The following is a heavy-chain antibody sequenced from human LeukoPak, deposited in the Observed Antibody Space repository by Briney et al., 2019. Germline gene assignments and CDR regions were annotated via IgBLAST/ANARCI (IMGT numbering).Heavy chain of an antibody. Sequence: GRSLRLSCAASGFTFSSYAMHWVHQAPGKGLEWVAVISYDGSNKYYVDSVKGRFTISRDNSKNTLYLQMNSLRAEDTAVYYCARVGSSGPYAFDYWGQGTLVTVSS. J-gene: IGHJ4*02. CDR1: GFTFSSYA. D-gene: IGHD3-22*01. V-gene: IGHV3-30-3*01. CDR2: ISYDGSNK. CDR3: ARVGSSGPYAFDY.